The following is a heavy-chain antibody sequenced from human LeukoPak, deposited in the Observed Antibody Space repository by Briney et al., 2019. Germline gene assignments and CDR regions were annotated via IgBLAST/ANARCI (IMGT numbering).Heavy chain of an antibody. CDR3: ATSGSTVTACYYYYMDV. CDR2: FDPEDGET. CDR1: GYTLTELS. D-gene: IGHD4-11*01. Sequence: ASVKVSCKVSGYTLTELSMHWVRLAPGKGQEWMGGFDPEDGETIYAQNFQGRVTMTEDTSTDTAYMELSSLRSEDTAVYYCATSGSTVTACYYYYMDVWGKGTTVTVSS. J-gene: IGHJ6*03. V-gene: IGHV1-24*01.